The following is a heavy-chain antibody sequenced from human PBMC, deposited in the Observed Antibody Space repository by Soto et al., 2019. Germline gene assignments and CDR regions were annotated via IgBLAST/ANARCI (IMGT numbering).Heavy chain of an antibody. Sequence: EVQLVESGGGLVQPGGSLRLSCAASGFTFSSYSMNWVRQAPGKGLEWVSYISSSSSTIYYADSVKGRFTISRDNAKTALYLQINSLRDEDTAVYYCASFSTVVNFGRDYWGQGTLVTVSS. J-gene: IGHJ4*02. CDR2: ISSSSSTI. CDR3: ASFSTVVNFGRDY. D-gene: IGHD2-15*01. CDR1: GFTFSSYS. V-gene: IGHV3-48*02.